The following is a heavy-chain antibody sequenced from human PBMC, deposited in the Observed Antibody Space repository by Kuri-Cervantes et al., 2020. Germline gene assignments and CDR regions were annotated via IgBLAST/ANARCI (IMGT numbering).Heavy chain of an antibody. J-gene: IGHJ4*02. CDR3: AGDQGGYDPYYFDY. CDR2: ITLYNGNT. V-gene: IGHV1-68*01. CDR1: GYTFTCCS. Sequence: ASVKVSCKASGYTFTCCSLHWLQQAPGQGLERMRWITLYNGNTNYAKKFQGRVTITRDMSLRTAYIELSSLRSDDTAVYYCAGDQGGYDPYYFDYWGQGTLVTVSS. D-gene: IGHD5-12*01.